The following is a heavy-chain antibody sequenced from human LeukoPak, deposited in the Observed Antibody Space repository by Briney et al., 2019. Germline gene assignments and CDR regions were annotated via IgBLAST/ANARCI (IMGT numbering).Heavy chain of an antibody. CDR2: IYHSGST. CDR3: ARGVVTADIDY. V-gene: IGHV4-30-2*01. J-gene: IGHJ4*02. D-gene: IGHD2-2*01. CDR1: GGTLSSCGYS. Sequence: SQTLSLTCAVSGGTLSSCGYSWSWIRQPPGKGLEWIGYIYHSGSTYYNPSLKSRVTISVDRSKNQFSLKLSSVTAADTAVYYCARGVVTADIDYWGQGTLVTVSS.